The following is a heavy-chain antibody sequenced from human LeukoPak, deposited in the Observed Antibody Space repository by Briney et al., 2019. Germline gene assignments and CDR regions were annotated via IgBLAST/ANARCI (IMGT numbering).Heavy chain of an antibody. Sequence: PSGTLSLTCTVSGASVNDNYWSWSRQPAGKTLEWIGRIYTDGSTNYNPSLKSRVAISVDTSTNQFSLFLRSVTAADTAIYYCTIGSSSGGLAYWGQGTLVTVSS. CDR1: GASVNDNY. CDR3: TIGSSSGGLAY. D-gene: IGHD2-8*02. J-gene: IGHJ4*02. CDR2: IYTDGST. V-gene: IGHV4-4*07.